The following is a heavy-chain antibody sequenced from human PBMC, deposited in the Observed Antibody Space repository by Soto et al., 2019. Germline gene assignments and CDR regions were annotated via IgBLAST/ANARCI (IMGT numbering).Heavy chain of an antibody. J-gene: IGHJ4*02. CDR3: ARTYYFGSGSRHFDY. D-gene: IGHD3-10*01. CDR2: IWYDGTNK. CDR1: GFTFSNYG. Sequence: QVQLVESGGGVVQPGRSLRLSCAASGFTFSNYGMHWVRQAPGKGLEWVAVIWYDGTNKYYADSVKGRFTISRDNSENNLYLQMHSLRAEDTAVYYCARTYYFGSGSRHFDYWGQGTLVTVSS. V-gene: IGHV3-33*01.